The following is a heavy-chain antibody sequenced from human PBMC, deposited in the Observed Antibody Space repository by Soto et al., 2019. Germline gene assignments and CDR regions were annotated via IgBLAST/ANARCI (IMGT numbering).Heavy chain of an antibody. CDR1: GLTFSRYA. D-gene: IGHD2-15*01. Sequence: EVQLLESGGDLVQRGGSLRLSCAASGLTFSRYAMSWVRQAPGKGLEWVSIITRGGDTYYADSVKGRFTISRDNSRNTLYLQMNSLRVEDTAVYYCATPHGGYCSGHGCYYFDYWGRGTLVTVSS. CDR2: ITRGGDT. J-gene: IGHJ4*02. CDR3: ATPHGGYCSGHGCYYFDY. V-gene: IGHV3-23*01.